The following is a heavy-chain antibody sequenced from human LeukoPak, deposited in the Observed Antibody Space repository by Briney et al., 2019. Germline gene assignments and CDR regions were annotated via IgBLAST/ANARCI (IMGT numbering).Heavy chain of an antibody. V-gene: IGHV4-4*07. Sequence: PSETLSLTCTVSGGSISSYYWSWIRQPAGKGLEWIGRTYTSGSTNYNPSLKSGVIMSVDTSKNQFSLTLSPVTATATAVYYCARDVHCSSTSCYILAYFDPWGQGTLVTVSS. J-gene: IGHJ5*02. D-gene: IGHD2-2*02. CDR2: TYTSGST. CDR3: ARDVHCSSTSCYILAYFDP. CDR1: GGSISSYY.